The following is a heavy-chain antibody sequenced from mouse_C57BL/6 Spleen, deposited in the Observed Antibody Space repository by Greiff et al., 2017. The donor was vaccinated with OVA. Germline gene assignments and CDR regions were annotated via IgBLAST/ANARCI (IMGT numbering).Heavy chain of an antibody. CDR2: ISSGSSTI. D-gene: IGHD2-5*01. J-gene: IGHJ2*01. V-gene: IGHV5-17*01. CDR1: GFTFSDYG. CDR3: ARPGYSNYGFYFDD. Sequence: EVQGVESGGGLVKPGGSLKLSCAASGFTFSDYGMHWVRQAPEKGLEWVAYISSGSSTIYYADTVKGRFTLSRDNAKNTLFLQMTSLRSEDTAMYYCARPGYSNYGFYFDDWGQGTTLTVSS.